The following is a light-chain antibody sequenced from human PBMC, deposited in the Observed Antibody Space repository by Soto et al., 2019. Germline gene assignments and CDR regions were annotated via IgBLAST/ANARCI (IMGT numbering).Light chain of an antibody. CDR3: QQYNSYST. V-gene: IGKV1-5*01. Sequence: DIQVTHSRSTLSASVGDRGTITCLASQSISSLLAWYQQKPGKAPKLLIYDASSLESGVPSRFSGSGSGTEFTLTISSLQPDDFATYYCQQYNSYSTFGQGTKVDIK. J-gene: IGKJ1*01. CDR1: QSISSL. CDR2: DAS.